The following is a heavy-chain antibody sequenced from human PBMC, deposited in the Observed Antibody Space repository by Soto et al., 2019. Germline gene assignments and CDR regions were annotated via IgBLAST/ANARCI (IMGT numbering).Heavy chain of an antibody. CDR3: ARDAGQQQLDAFDI. CDR2: INHSGST. Sequence: SETLSLTCAVYGGSFSGYYWSWIRQPPGKGLEWIGEINHSGSTNYNPSLKSRVTISVDTSKNQFSLKLSSVTAADTAVYYCARDAGQQQLDAFDIWGQGTMVTVSS. CDR1: GGSFSGYY. J-gene: IGHJ3*02. V-gene: IGHV4-34*01. D-gene: IGHD6-13*01.